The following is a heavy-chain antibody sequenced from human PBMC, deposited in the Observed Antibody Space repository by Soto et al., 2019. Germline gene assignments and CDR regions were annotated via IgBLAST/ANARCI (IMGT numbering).Heavy chain of an antibody. Sequence: ASVKVSCKASGYTFTSYDINWVRQATGQGLEWMGWMNPNSGNTGYAQKFQGRVTMTRNTSISTAYMELSSLRSEDTAVYYCATSGGRYYDSSGYYDFDYWGQGTLVTVSS. V-gene: IGHV1-8*01. D-gene: IGHD3-22*01. J-gene: IGHJ4*02. CDR1: GYTFTSYD. CDR3: ATSGGRYYDSSGYYDFDY. CDR2: MNPNSGNT.